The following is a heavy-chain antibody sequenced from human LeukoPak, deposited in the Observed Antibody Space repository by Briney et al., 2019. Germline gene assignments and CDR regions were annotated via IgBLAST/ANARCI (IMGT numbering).Heavy chain of an antibody. V-gene: IGHV1-18*01. D-gene: IGHD6-13*01. CDR2: ISAYNGNT. J-gene: IGHJ6*03. CDR1: GYTFTSYG. CDR3: ARDLEQLVPRVFYYYYMDV. Sequence: ASVKVSCKASGYTFTSYGISWVRQAPGQGLEWMGWISAYNGNTNYAQKLQGRVTMTTDTSTSTAYMELRSLRSDDTAVYYCARDLEQLVPRVFYYYYMDVWGKGTTVTVSS.